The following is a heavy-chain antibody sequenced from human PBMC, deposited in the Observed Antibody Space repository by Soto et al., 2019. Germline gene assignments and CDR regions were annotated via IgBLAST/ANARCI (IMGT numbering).Heavy chain of an antibody. D-gene: IGHD5-18*01. V-gene: IGHV3-30*03. CDR1: GFTFSSYG. Sequence: PGGSLRLSCAASGFTFSSYGMHWVRQAPGKGLEWVAVISYDGSNKYYADSVKGRFTISRDNSKNTLYLQMNSLRAEDTAVYYCARDQGIQLWLFDYCGQGTLVTVSS. CDR3: ARDQGIQLWLFDY. CDR2: ISYDGSNK. J-gene: IGHJ4*02.